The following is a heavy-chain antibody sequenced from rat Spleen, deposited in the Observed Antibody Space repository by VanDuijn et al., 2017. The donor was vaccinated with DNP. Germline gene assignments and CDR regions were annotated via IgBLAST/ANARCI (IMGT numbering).Heavy chain of an antibody. CDR1: GFNFNDYW. CDR2: INKDSSTI. D-gene: IGHD1-11*01. CDR3: ARAGWHGWLAY. V-gene: IGHV4-2*01. Sequence: EVKLVESGGGLVQPGRSLKLSCAPSGFNFNDYWMGWVRQAPGKGLEWIGEINKDSSTINYSQSLKDKFTISRDNAQNTLFLQMNKLGSEDTAIYYCARAGWHGWLAYWGQGTLVTVSS. J-gene: IGHJ3*01.